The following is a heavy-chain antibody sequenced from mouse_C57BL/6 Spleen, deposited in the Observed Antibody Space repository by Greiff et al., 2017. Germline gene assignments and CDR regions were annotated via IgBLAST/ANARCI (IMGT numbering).Heavy chain of an antibody. Sequence: QVQLKQSGPELVKPGASVKLSCKASGYAFSSSWMNWVKQRPGKGLEWIGRIYPGDGDTNYTGRFKGKATLTADKSYSTAYMQISRLTSEDSAVYCCARDSSGCYYAMDYWGQGTSVTVAS. CDR3: ARDSSGCYYAMDY. CDR1: GYAFSSSW. J-gene: IGHJ4*01. D-gene: IGHD3-2*02. V-gene: IGHV1-82*01. CDR2: IYPGDGDT.